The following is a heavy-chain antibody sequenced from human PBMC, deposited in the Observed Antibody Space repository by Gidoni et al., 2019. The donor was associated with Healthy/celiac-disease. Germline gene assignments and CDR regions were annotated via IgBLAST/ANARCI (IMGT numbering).Heavy chain of an antibody. J-gene: IGHJ5*02. CDR2: IYYSGST. V-gene: IGHV4-59*01. D-gene: IGHD3-10*01. CDR1: GGSISSYY. Sequence: QVQLQESGPGLVKPSETLSLTCTVSGGSISSYYWSWIRQPPGKGLEWIGYIYYSGSTNYNPSLNSRVTISVDTSKNQFSLKLSSVTAADTAVYYCARPSSGDGWFDPWGQGTLVTVSS. CDR3: ARPSSGDGWFDP.